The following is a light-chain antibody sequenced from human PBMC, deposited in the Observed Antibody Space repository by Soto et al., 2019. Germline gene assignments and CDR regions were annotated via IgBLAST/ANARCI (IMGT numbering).Light chain of an antibody. V-gene: IGKV1-39*01. J-gene: IGKJ2*01. CDR3: QQSYTTVYT. Sequence: DIQMTQSPSSLSASVGDRVTITCRASQSITIYLNWYQQKPGEAPNLLIFGASTLQSGVPSRFSGSGSGTDFTLTISSLQPEDFATYFCQQSYTTVYTFGLGTKVDIK. CDR2: GAS. CDR1: QSITIY.